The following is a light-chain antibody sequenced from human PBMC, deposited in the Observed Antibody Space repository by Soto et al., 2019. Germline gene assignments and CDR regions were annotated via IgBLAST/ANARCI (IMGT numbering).Light chain of an antibody. CDR2: GAS. J-gene: IGKJ5*01. V-gene: IGKV3-20*01. CDR3: QHYGSSPPIT. CDR1: QSVRSTS. Sequence: DIVLTQSPGTLSLPPGERATLSCRASQSVRSTSLAWYQQKPGQAPRLLINGASSRATGIPDRFSGGGSGTDFTLTISRLEPEDFAVYYCQHYGSSPPITFGQGTRLEI.